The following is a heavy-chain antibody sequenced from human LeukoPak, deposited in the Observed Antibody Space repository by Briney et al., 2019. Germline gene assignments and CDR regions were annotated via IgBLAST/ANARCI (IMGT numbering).Heavy chain of an antibody. J-gene: IGHJ5*02. CDR3: ARQSCSWYSLKFNWFDP. V-gene: IGHV4-39*01. CDR2: IYYSGST. D-gene: IGHD6-13*01. Sequence: SETLSLTCTVSGGSISSSSYYWGWIRQPPGKGLEWIGSIYYSGSTYYNPSLKSRVTISVDTSKNQFSLKLSSVTAADTAVYYCARQSCSWYSLKFNWFDPWGQGTLVTVSS. CDR1: GGSISSSSYY.